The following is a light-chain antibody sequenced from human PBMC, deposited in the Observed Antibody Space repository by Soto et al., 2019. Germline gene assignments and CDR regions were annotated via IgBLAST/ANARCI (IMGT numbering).Light chain of an antibody. J-gene: IGKJ1*01. Sequence: DIQMTQSPSTLSASVGDRVTITCRASQSISTYLNWYQQKVGRAPTLLIYAASSLQSGVPSSFSGGGSGTDFTLTSSRLQPEDLAMYFCQQCYSSPGTFGEGTKVEIK. CDR3: QQCYSSPGT. CDR2: AAS. CDR1: QSISTY. V-gene: IGKV1-39*01.